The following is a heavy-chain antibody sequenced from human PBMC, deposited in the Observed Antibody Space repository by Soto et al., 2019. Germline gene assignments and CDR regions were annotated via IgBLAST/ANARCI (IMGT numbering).Heavy chain of an antibody. J-gene: IGHJ6*02. CDR3: ARGPLWSGYLSYYYYYYGMDV. Sequence: SETLSLTCAVYGGSFSGYYWSWIRQPPGKGLEWIGEINHSGSTNYNPSLKSRVTISVDTSKNQFSLKLSSVTAADTAVYYCARGPLWSGYLSYYYYYYGMDVWGQGTTVTVSS. V-gene: IGHV4-34*01. CDR2: INHSGST. CDR1: GGSFSGYY. D-gene: IGHD3-3*01.